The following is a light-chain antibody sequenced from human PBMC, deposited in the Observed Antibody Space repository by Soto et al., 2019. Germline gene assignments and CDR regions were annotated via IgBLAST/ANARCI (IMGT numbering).Light chain of an antibody. V-gene: IGLV7-43*01. CDR1: TGAVTSGYY. CDR3: LLYYGGQLGV. CDR2: STN. J-gene: IGLJ2*01. Sequence: QAVVTQEPSLTVSPGGTVTLTCATSTGAVTSGYYPNWFQQKPGQAPRALIYSTNHKYSWTPARFSGSLLGGKAALTLSGVQPEDEADYYCLLYYGGQLGVFGGGTKFTVL.